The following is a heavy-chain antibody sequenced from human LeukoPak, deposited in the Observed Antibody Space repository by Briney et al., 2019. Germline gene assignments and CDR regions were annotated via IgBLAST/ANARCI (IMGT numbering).Heavy chain of an antibody. J-gene: IGHJ4*02. CDR3: ARGYSGYFYY. CDR2: ISSGSSYI. CDR1: GFTFSTYS. V-gene: IGHV3-21*01. D-gene: IGHD5-12*01. Sequence: GGSLRLSCAASGFTFSTYSMNWVRQAPGKGLEWVSSISSGSSYIYYADSVKGRFTISRDNAKNTLYLQMNSLRAEDTAVYYCARGYSGYFYYWGQGTLVTVSS.